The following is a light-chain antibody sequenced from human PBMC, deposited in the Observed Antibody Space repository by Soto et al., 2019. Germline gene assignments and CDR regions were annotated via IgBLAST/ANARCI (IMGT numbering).Light chain of an antibody. CDR1: QRVRRN. Sequence: EIVXTQPRPHLPVAPGSTATCSCRASQRVRRNLGWYKQKTGKXPXXLIYGAYTRATGIPARFSGSGYGTEFTLTIRRLQYEDCAVYSCKPYNHSQTFGEGTQVDI. V-gene: IGKV3-15*01. CDR3: KPYNHSQT. J-gene: IGKJ1*01. CDR2: GAY.